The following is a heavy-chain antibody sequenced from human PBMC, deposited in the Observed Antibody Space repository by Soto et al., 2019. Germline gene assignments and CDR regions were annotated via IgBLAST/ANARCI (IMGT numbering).Heavy chain of an antibody. V-gene: IGHV4-39*07. CDR1: GGSISSSSYY. CDR2: IYYSGST. D-gene: IGHD3-22*01. J-gene: IGHJ6*02. Sequence: SETLSLTCTVSGGSISSSSYYWGWIRQPPGKGLEWIGSIYYSGSTYYNPSLKSRVTISVDRSKNQFSLKLSSVTAADTAVYYCARDHYYDSSGYNYYYGMDVWGQGTTVTVS. CDR3: ARDHYYDSSGYNYYYGMDV.